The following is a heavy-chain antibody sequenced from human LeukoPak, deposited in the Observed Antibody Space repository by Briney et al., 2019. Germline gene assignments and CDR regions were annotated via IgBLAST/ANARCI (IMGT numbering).Heavy chain of an antibody. J-gene: IGHJ4*02. CDR1: GGSISSSSYY. D-gene: IGHD5-12*01. Sequence: PSETLSLTCTVSGGSISSSSYYWGWIRQPPGKGLEWIGSIYYSGSTYYNPSLKSRVTISVDTSKNQFSLKLSSVTAADTAVYYCARSGASGYSGYVVYWGQGTLVTVSS. CDR3: ARSGASGYSGYVVY. V-gene: IGHV4-39*07. CDR2: IYYSGST.